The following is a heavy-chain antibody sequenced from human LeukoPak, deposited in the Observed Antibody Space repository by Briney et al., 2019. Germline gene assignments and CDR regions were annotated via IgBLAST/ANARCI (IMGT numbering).Heavy chain of an antibody. CDR2: MNQDGSAK. V-gene: IGHV3-7*01. Sequence: GGSLRLSCAASGFTFSDSWMGWVRQAPGKGLEWVANMNQDGSAKGYVDSVKGRFTISRDNARNSLYLQMSSLRPEDTAVYYCATYTHWVAGDVWGQGTTVTVSS. CDR3: ATYTHWVAGDV. CDR1: GFTFSDSW. D-gene: IGHD3-16*01. J-gene: IGHJ6*02.